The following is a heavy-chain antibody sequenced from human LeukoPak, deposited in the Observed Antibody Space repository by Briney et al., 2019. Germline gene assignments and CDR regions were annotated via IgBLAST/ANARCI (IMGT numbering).Heavy chain of an antibody. V-gene: IGHV5-51*01. D-gene: IGHD2-2*01. J-gene: IGHJ5*02. CDR1: GYSFTSYW. Sequence: GESLKISCKGSGYSFTSYWIGWVRQMPGKGLEWMGIIYPGDSDTRYSPSFQGQVTISADKSISTAYLQWSSLKASDTAMYYCARGEIGDIVVVPAAIFSGWFDPWGQGTLVTVSS. CDR3: ARGEIGDIVVVPAAIFSGWFDP. CDR2: IYPGDSDT.